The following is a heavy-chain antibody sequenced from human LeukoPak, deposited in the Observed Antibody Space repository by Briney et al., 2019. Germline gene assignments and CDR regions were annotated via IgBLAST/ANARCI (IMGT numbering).Heavy chain of an antibody. J-gene: IGHJ3*02. CDR2: IYPGDSDT. V-gene: IGHV5-51*01. CDR1: GYSFTSYW. CDR3: ARLRPVSRSSVIGAFDI. D-gene: IGHD6-6*01. Sequence: GESLQISCQGSGYSFTSYWIGWVRQMPGKGLEWMGIIYPGDSDTRYSPSFQGQVTISADKSISTAYLQWSSLKASDTAMYYCARLRPVSRSSVIGAFDIWGQGTMVTVSS.